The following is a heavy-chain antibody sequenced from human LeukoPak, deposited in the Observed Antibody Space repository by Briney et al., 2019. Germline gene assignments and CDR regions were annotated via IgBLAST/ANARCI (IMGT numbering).Heavy chain of an antibody. CDR2: ISPYDGNT. CDR3: VRVWPPNAVDRGMTYSDFTALDV. J-gene: IGHJ3*01. CDR1: NYTFASYG. Sequence: GASVKVSCKASNYTFASYGLSWVRQAPGQGLQWVGWISPYDGNTNYAQRSQARVTMSIDKSTRTVYMELRRLRLDDTAVYYCVRVWPPNAVDRGMTYSDFTALDVWGQGTTVIVSS. V-gene: IGHV1-18*01. D-gene: IGHD1-20*01.